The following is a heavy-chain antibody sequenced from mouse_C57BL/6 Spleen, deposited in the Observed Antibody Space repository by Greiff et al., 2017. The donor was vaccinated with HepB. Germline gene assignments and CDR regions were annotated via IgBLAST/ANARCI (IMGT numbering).Heavy chain of an antibody. CDR1: GFTFSSYA. CDR3: TREDYYGTWFAY. CDR2: ISSGGDYI. V-gene: IGHV5-9-1*02. Sequence: EVKLVESGEGLVKPGGSLKLSCAASGFTFSSYAMSWVRQTPEERLEWVAYISSGGDYIYYADTVKGRFTISRDNARNTLYLQMSSLKSEDTAMYYCTREDYYGTWFAYWGHGTLVTVSA. J-gene: IGHJ3*01. D-gene: IGHD1-1*01.